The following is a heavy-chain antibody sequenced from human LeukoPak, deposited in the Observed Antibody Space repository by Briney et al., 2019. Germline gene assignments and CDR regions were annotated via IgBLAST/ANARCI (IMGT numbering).Heavy chain of an antibody. CDR2: ISGSDGST. V-gene: IGHV3-23*01. CDR3: ARAGYSGYDCRD. Sequence: QAGGSLRLSCAASGFTFSNYAMSWVRQAPGKGLEWVSAISGSDGSTNYADSVKGRFTISRDNSKNSLYLQMNSLRAEDTAVYYCARAGYSGYDCRDWGQGTLVTVSS. J-gene: IGHJ4*02. CDR1: GFTFSNYA. D-gene: IGHD5-12*01.